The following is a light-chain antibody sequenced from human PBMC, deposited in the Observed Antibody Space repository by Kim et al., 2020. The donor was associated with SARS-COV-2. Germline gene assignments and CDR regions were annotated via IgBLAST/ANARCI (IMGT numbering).Light chain of an antibody. J-gene: IGLJ3*02. CDR3: QAWDSSLT. CDR1: KLGDKY. Sequence: SYELTQPPSVSVSPGQTASITCSGDKLGDKYACWYQQKPGQSPVLVIYQDSKRPSGIPERFSGSNSGNTATLTISGTQAMDEADYYCQAWDSSLTFGGGTQLTVL. V-gene: IGLV3-1*01. CDR2: QDS.